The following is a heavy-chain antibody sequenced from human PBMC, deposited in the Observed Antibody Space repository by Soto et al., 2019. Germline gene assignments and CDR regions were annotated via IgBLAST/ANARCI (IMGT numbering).Heavy chain of an antibody. CDR1: GFTFSSYS. CDR3: ARKLRDYYDSSGRPGAFDY. CDR2: IKQDGSEK. D-gene: IGHD3-22*01. V-gene: IGHV3-7*01. J-gene: IGHJ4*02. Sequence: GGSLRLSCAASGFTFSSYSMNWVRQAPGKGLEWVANIKQDGSEKYYVDSVKGRFTISRDNAKNSLYLQMNSLRAEDTAVYYCARKLRDYYDSSGRPGAFDYWGQGTMVTVSS.